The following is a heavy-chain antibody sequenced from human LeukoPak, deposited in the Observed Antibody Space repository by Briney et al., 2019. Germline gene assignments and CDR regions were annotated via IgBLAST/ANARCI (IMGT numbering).Heavy chain of an antibody. CDR1: GYTFTSYY. Sequence: ASVKVSCKASGYTFTSYYMHWVRQAPGQGLAGMGVINPSGGSTSYAQKFQGRVTMTRDTSTSTVYMELSSLRSEDTAVYYCARGFSMVRGVILGYDYWGQGTLVTVSS. CDR2: INPSGGST. V-gene: IGHV1-46*01. CDR3: ARGFSMVRGVILGYDY. D-gene: IGHD3-10*01. J-gene: IGHJ4*02.